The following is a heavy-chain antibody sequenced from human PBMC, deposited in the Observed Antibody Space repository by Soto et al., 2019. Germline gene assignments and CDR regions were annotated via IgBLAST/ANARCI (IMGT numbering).Heavy chain of an antibody. CDR2: ISRSSRNI. J-gene: IGHJ6*02. CDR3: GRDPKVAGTNSIFHFGMDV. Sequence: EVQLVESGGGLVKPGGSLTLSCAASGFTFSNYTMNWVRQAPGKGLEWVSSISRSSRNIYYADSVKGRFTISRDNAKNGLYPPMDRPRARDTAVYYCGRDPKVAGTNSIFHFGMDVWGQGTTVTVSS. CDR1: GFTFSNYT. V-gene: IGHV3-21*01. D-gene: IGHD6-19*01.